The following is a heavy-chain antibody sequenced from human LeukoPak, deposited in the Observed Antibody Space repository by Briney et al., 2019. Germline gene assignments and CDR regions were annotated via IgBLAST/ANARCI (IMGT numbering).Heavy chain of an antibody. CDR1: GYSISSGYY. V-gene: IGHV4-38-2*02. CDR2: IYHSGST. Sequence: SETLSLTCTVSGYSISSGYYWGWIRQPPGKRLEWIGSIYHSGSTYYNPSLKSRVTISVDTSKNQFSLKLSSVTAADTAVYYCARAYHMVREHPLSGWFGPWGQGTLVTVSS. J-gene: IGHJ5*02. D-gene: IGHD3-10*01. CDR3: ARAYHMVREHPLSGWFGP.